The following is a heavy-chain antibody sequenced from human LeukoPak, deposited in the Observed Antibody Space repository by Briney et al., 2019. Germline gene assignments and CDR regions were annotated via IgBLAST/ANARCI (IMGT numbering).Heavy chain of an antibody. J-gene: IGHJ4*02. D-gene: IGHD3-22*01. CDR2: ISAYNGNT. Sequence: ASVKVSCKASGYTFTSYGISWVRQAPGQGLEWMGWISAYNGNTNYAQKLQGRVTMTTDTSTSTAYMELRSLRSDDTAVYYCARDGLTYHYDSSGYEPFDYWGQGTLVTVSS. CDR1: GYTFTSYG. V-gene: IGHV1-18*01. CDR3: ARDGLTYHYDSSGYEPFDY.